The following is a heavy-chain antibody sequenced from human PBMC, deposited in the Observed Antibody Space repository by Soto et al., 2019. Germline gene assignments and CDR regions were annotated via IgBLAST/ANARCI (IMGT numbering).Heavy chain of an antibody. J-gene: IGHJ6*02. Sequence: PGGSLRLSCTASGFTFGDYAMSWVRQAPGKGLEWVGFIRSKAYGGTTEYAASVKGRFTISRDDSKSIAYLQMNSLKTEDTAVYYCTRVDCSGGSCYSNYGMDVWGQATTVTVSS. CDR1: GFTFGDYA. V-gene: IGHV3-49*04. CDR2: IRSKAYGGTT. D-gene: IGHD2-15*01. CDR3: TRVDCSGGSCYSNYGMDV.